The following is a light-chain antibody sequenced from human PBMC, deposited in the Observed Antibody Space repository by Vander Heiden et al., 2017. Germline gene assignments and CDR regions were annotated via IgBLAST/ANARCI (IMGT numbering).Light chain of an antibody. V-gene: IGKV1-39*01. J-gene: IGKJ4*01. CDR3: QHSYSTPFT. Sequence: DIKMTQSPSSLSTSVGDRVTITCRASQSISSYLNWYQQKPGKAPKILIYDASSLQSGVPSRFSGSGSGTDFTLTISSLQPEDFATYYCQHSYSTPFTFGGGTKVEIK. CDR2: DAS. CDR1: QSISSY.